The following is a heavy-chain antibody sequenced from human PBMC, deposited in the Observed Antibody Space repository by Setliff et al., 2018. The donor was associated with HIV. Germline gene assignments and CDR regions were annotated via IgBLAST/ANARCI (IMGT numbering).Heavy chain of an antibody. CDR2: INHSGST. Sequence: KTSETLSLTCAVYGGSFSEYYWSWIRQSPGKGLEWIGEINHSGSTHYNPPLKSRATISVDTSKNQFSLRLNSVTAADTAVYYCARGATLLPGYSDRWEYFYMDVWGKGTTVTVS. CDR1: GGSFSEYY. V-gene: IGHV4-34*01. D-gene: IGHD5-12*01. CDR3: ARGATLLPGYSDRWEYFYMDV. J-gene: IGHJ6*03.